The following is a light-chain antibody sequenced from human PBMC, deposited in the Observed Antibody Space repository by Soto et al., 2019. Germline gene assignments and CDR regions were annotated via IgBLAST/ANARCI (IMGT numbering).Light chain of an antibody. CDR2: GAS. CDR1: QSLSSSS. J-gene: IGKJ1*01. Sequence: EIVLTQAPGTLSMSPGERSTLSCRASQSLSSSSLAWYQQKPGQAPRXXISGASSRAADIPDRFSGSGSGTDGTLTINRLEPEDCEVYYCQQYDSSPRTFGQGTKVDIK. V-gene: IGKV3-20*01. CDR3: QQYDSSPRT.